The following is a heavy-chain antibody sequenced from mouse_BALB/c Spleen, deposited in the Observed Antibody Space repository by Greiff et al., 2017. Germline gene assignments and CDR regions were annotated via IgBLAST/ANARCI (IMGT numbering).Heavy chain of an antibody. CDR1: GFNIKDYY. CDR2: IDPENGDT. J-gene: IGHJ4*01. Sequence: EVQLQQSGAELVRSGASVKLSCTASGFNIKDYYMHWVKQRPEQGLEWIGWIDPENGDTEYAPKFQGKATMTADTSSNTAYLQLSSLTSEDTAVYYCNAASMDYWGQGTSVTVSS. V-gene: IGHV14-4*02. CDR3: NAASMDY.